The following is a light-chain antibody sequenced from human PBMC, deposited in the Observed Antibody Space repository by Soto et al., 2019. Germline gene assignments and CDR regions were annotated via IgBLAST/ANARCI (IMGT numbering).Light chain of an antibody. V-gene: IGLV1-44*01. Sequence: QSVLTQSPSASGTPGQSVTMSCSGSRSNIGSNSVSWYQQLPGTAHKLLIYGSNERPLGLPDRFSGSKSGTPASLAISTLQSEDEAHSYCAAWDDGVDAWMFGGGTTVTV. CDR1: RSNIGSNS. CDR3: AAWDDGVDAWM. CDR2: GSN. J-gene: IGLJ3*02.